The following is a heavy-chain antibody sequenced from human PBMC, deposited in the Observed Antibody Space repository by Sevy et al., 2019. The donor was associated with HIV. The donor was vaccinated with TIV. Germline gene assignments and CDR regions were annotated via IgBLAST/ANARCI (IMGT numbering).Heavy chain of an antibody. CDR3: AQWLPSPRNWFDP. CDR2: IIPIFGTA. CDR1: GGTFSSYA. Sequence: ASVNVSCKASGGTFSSYAISWVRQAPGQGLEWMGGIIPIFGTANYAQKFQGRVTITADESTSTAYMELSSLRSEDTAVYYCAQWLPSPRNWFDPWGQGTLVTVSS. J-gene: IGHJ5*02. D-gene: IGHD6-19*01. V-gene: IGHV1-69*13.